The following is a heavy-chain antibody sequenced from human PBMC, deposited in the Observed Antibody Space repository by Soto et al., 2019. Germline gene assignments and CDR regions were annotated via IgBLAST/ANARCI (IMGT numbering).Heavy chain of an antibody. CDR1: GFTFSSYS. CDR2: ISSSSSTI. J-gene: IGHJ4*02. D-gene: IGHD6-13*01. CDR3: ARDVIAGHFDY. V-gene: IGHV3-48*01. Sequence: GESLKISCAASGFTFSSYSMNWVRQAPGKGLEWVSYISSSSSTIYYADSVKGRFTISRDNAKNSLYLQMNSLRAEDTAVYYCARDVIAGHFDYWGQGTLVTVSS.